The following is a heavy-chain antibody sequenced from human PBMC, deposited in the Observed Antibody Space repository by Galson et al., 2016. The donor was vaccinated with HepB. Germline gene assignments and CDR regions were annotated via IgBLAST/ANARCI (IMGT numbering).Heavy chain of an antibody. J-gene: IGHJ4*02. Sequence: SETLSLTCTVSGGSISSSTDYWDWIRQPPGKGLEWIGSISYRGNTYYNPSLKSRVTISVDTSKNQFSLNVTSVTAADTAVYYCARRIAARPTLDYWGQGTLVTVSS. CDR1: GGSISSSTDY. V-gene: IGHV4-39*01. CDR3: ARRIAARPTLDY. CDR2: ISYRGNT. D-gene: IGHD6-6*01.